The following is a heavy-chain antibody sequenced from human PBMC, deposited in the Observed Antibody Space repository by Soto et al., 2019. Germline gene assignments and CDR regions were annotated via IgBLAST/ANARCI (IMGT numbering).Heavy chain of an antibody. Sequence: EVQLVESGGGLVQPGGSLRLSCAASGFTFSSYDMHWVRQATRKGLEWVSAIGTAGDTYYPGSVKGRFTISRENAKNSLYLQMNSLRAGDTAVYYCARGGGRVATPWFDPWGQGTLGTVSS. V-gene: IGHV3-13*04. D-gene: IGHD5-12*01. J-gene: IGHJ5*02. CDR1: GFTFSSYD. CDR2: IGTAGDT. CDR3: ARGGGRVATPWFDP.